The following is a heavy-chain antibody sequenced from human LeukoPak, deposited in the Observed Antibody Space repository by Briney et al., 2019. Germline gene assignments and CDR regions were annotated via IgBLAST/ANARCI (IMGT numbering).Heavy chain of an antibody. V-gene: IGHV3-74*01. Sequence: TGGSLRLSCAASGFTFSSYWMHWVRQAPGKGLMWVSRISGDGSSTNYADSVKGRFTISRDNAKNTLYLQTNSLRVEDTALYYCARVLVTAPVDYWGRGTLVTVSS. CDR2: ISGDGSST. J-gene: IGHJ4*02. CDR1: GFTFSSYW. D-gene: IGHD2-21*02. CDR3: ARVLVTAPVDY.